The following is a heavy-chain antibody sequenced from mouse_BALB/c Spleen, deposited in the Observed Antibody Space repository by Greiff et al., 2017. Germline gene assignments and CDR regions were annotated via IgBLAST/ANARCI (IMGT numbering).Heavy chain of an antibody. CDR3: AREGSGNYEENY. CDR2: INPSTGYT. D-gene: IGHD2-1*01. V-gene: IGHV1-7*01. Sequence: VQLQQSGAELAKPGASVKMSCKASGYTFTSYWMHWVKQRPGQGLEWIGYINPSTGYTEYNQKFKDKATLTADKSSSTAYMQLSSLTSEDSAVYYCAREGSGNYEENYWGQGTTLTVSS. J-gene: IGHJ2*01. CDR1: GYTFTSYW.